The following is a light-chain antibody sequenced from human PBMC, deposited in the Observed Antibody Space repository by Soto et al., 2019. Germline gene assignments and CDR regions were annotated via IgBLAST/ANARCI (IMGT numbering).Light chain of an antibody. CDR1: RSDIGTYNY. J-gene: IGLJ1*01. Sequence: QSALTQPASVSGSPGQSITISCTGTRSDIGTYNYVSWYQQYPGKAPNLMIYEVSYRPSGVSNRFSGSKSGNTASLTISGLQAEDEADYYCSSYTGSSTLYVFGTGTKLTVL. CDR2: EVS. CDR3: SSYTGSSTLYV. V-gene: IGLV2-14*01.